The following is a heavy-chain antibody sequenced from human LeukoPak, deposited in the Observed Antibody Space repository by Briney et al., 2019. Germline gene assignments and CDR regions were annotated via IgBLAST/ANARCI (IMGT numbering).Heavy chain of an antibody. J-gene: IGHJ5*02. CDR3: AREGGRPDVIGQQKNWFDP. CDR1: GGTFSSYA. CDR2: IIPIFGTA. D-gene: IGHD3-16*01. V-gene: IGHV1-69*05. Sequence: SVKISCKASGGTFSSYAISWVRQAPGQGLEWMGGIIPIFGTANYAQKFQGRVTITTDESTSTAYMELSSLRSEDTAVYYCAREGGRPDVIGQQKNWFDPWGQGTLVTVSS.